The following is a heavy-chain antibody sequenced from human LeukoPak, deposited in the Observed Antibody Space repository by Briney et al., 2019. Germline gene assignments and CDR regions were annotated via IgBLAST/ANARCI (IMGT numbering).Heavy chain of an antibody. J-gene: IGHJ5*02. D-gene: IGHD4-17*01. V-gene: IGHV3-64*01. CDR2: ISSNGGST. CDR3: ARSASMTTVTTGWFDP. CDR1: GFTCSSYA. Sequence: GGSLTLSCAASGFTCSSYAMHWVRQAPGKGLEYVSAISSNGGSTYYANSVKGRFTISRDNSKNTLYLQMGSLRAEDMAVYYCARSASMTTVTTGWFDPWGQGTLVTVSS.